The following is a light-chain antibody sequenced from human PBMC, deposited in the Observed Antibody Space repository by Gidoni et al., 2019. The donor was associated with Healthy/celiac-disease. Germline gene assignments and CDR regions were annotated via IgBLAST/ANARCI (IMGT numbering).Light chain of an antibody. CDR1: QSISSY. Sequence: DIQMTQSPSSLSASVGDRVTITCRASQSISSYLNWYQQKPGKAPKLLIYAASSLQSGVPSNFSGSGSGTDFTLTISSLQPEDFATYYCQQSYSTPSFXGXTKVEIK. CDR3: QQSYSTPS. CDR2: AAS. V-gene: IGKV1-39*01. J-gene: IGKJ4*01.